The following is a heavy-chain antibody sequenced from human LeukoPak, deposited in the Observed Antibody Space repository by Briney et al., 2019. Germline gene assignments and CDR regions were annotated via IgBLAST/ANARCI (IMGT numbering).Heavy chain of an antibody. J-gene: IGHJ4*02. Sequence: SQTLSLTCTVSGGSISSAGFSWNWLRQHPGKGLEWIGYIHYSGITYYNPSLKSRLTMSVDTSKNQFSLKLSSVTAADTAVYYCARGRIGLSYFDFWGQGTLVTVSS. V-gene: IGHV4-31*03. CDR1: GGSISSAGFS. CDR3: ARGRIGLSYFDF. CDR2: IHYSGIT. D-gene: IGHD3/OR15-3a*01.